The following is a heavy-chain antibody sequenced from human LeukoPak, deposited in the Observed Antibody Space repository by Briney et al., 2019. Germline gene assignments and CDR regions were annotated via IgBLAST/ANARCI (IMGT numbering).Heavy chain of an antibody. V-gene: IGHV4-34*01. CDR1: GVSFSGYY. CDR2: INHSGST. CDR3: VRVPHYDFGYGYSDP. Sequence: SETLSLTCVVYGVSFSGYYWSWIRQSPGKGLEWIGEINHSGSTNYNPSLKSRVTISVDTSKKQFSLKLTSMTAADTAVYYCVRVPHYDFGYGYSDPWGQGSLVTVSS. J-gene: IGHJ5*02. D-gene: IGHD3-3*01.